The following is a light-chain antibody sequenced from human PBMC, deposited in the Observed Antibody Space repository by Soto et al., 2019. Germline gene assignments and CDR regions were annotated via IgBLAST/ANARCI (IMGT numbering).Light chain of an antibody. CDR3: KQYNSFPTT. CDR1: HDISIY. J-gene: IGKJ5*01. CDR2: DAS. V-gene: IGKV1-33*01. Sequence: DIQMTQSPSSLSASVGDRVTITCQASHDISIYLNWYQQKPGKAPKLLIYDASNLETGVPSRFSDSRSGTDFPFTINSLQPEDIGTYYCKQYNSFPTTFGQGTRLE.